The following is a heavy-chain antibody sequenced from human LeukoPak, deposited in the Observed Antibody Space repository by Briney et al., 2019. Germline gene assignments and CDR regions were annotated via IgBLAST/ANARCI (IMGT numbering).Heavy chain of an antibody. J-gene: IGHJ4*02. CDR2: IYPGDSDT. Sequence: GESLQISCTASGYSFTTYWIGWVRQMPGEGLEWMGIIYPGDSDTRYSPSFQGQVTLSADKSINTAYLQWSSLKASDTAMYYCARRRDLYSGSYYPFDYWGQGTLVTVSS. D-gene: IGHD1-26*01. CDR3: ARRRDLYSGSYYPFDY. CDR1: GYSFTTYW. V-gene: IGHV5-51*01.